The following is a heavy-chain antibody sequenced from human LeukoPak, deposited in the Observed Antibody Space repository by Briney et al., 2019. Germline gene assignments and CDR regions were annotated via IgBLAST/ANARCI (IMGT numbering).Heavy chain of an antibody. CDR2: ITSSSSTI. CDR3: ARNCDS. Sequence: GGSLRLSCAASGFTFTSYTMNWVRQAPGKGLEWVSYITSSSSTIYYADSVKGRFTMSRDNAENSLYLQMNSLRAEDTAVYYCARNCDSGGQGTLVTVSS. V-gene: IGHV3-48*01. D-gene: IGHD3-9*01. CDR1: GFTFTSYT. J-gene: IGHJ4*02.